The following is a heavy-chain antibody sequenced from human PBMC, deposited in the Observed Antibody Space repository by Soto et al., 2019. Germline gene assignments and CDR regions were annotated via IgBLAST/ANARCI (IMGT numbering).Heavy chain of an antibody. Sequence: QVQLQQWGAGPLRPLETLSLTCGVSGGSFSGYYWAWIRQSPGQGLEWIGEINDRACINYNPSLKRLVSISVDTSKRQYSLNLRSVTAADASVYYCARESHDILTGPPWVWYFDLWGRGTLVTVSS. V-gene: IGHV4-34*01. J-gene: IGHJ2*01. D-gene: IGHD3-9*01. CDR3: ARESHDILTGPPWVWYFDL. CDR1: GGSFSGYY. CDR2: INDRACI.